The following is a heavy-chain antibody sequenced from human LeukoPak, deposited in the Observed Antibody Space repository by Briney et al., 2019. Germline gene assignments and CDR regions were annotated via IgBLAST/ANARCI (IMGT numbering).Heavy chain of an antibody. J-gene: IGHJ4*02. Sequence: SETLSLTCSLPGGSISSLYWSWIRQPPGEGLERMGYIYYTGITIYNPSLKSRVSIFLDMSKNNFSLSISSVTAADTAVYYCARHRAYSSSSPFDYWGEGTLVSVSS. CDR1: GGSISSLY. CDR3: ARHRAYSSSSPFDY. CDR2: IYYTGIT. D-gene: IGHD6-6*01. V-gene: IGHV4-59*08.